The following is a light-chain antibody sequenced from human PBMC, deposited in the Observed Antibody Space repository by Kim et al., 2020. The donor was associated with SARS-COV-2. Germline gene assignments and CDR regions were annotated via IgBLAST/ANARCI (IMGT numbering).Light chain of an antibody. V-gene: IGLV3-19*01. J-gene: IGLJ2*01. CDR2: GKN. Sequence: VAVGQTVRITCQGDSIRSYYETWYQQKPGQAPILVIYGKNNRPSGIPDRFSGSSAGNTASLTITGTQAGDEAEYYCNSRDSNDNVVFGGGTQLTVL. CDR3: NSRDSNDNVV. CDR1: SIRSYY.